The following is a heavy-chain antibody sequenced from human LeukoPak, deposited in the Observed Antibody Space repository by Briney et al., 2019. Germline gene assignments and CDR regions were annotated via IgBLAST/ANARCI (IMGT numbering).Heavy chain of an antibody. Sequence: SETLSLTCTVSGGSISSYYWSWIRQPAGRGLGWIGRIYTSGSTNYNPSLKSRVTISVDTSKNQFSLKLSSVTAADTAVYYCAREALRSTYDFWSGLGAFDIWGQGTMVTVSS. CDR1: GGSISSYY. D-gene: IGHD3-3*01. V-gene: IGHV4-4*07. CDR2: IYTSGST. CDR3: AREALRSTYDFWSGLGAFDI. J-gene: IGHJ3*02.